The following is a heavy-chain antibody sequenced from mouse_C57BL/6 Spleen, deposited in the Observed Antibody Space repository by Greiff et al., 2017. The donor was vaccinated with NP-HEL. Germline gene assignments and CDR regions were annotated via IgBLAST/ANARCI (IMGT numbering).Heavy chain of an antibody. J-gene: IGHJ2*01. D-gene: IGHD2-2*01. Sequence: QVQLQQSGAELVKPGASVKISCKASGYAFSSYWMNWVKQRPGKGLEWIGQIYPGDGATNYNGKFKGKATLTADKSSSTASMQLSSLTSEDSAVYCCARRVTTGNFDYWGQGTTLTVSS. CDR1: GYAFSSYW. V-gene: IGHV1-80*01. CDR2: IYPGDGAT. CDR3: ARRVTTGNFDY.